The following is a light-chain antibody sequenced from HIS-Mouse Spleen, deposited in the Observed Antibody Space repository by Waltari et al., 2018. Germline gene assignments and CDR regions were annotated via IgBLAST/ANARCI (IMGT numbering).Light chain of an antibody. CDR3: QQYGSSPYT. J-gene: IGKJ2*01. CDR1: QSVSSSY. Sequence: EIVLTQSPGTLSLSSGERATLPCRASQSVSSSYLAWYQQKPGQAPRLLIYGASSRATGIPDRFSGSGSGTDFTLNISRLEPEDFAVYYCQQYGSSPYTFGQGTKLEIK. V-gene: IGKV3-20*01. CDR2: GAS.